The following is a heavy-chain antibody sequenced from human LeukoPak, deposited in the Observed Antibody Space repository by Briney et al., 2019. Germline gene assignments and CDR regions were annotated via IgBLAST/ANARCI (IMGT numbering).Heavy chain of an antibody. CDR1: GFTFSSYA. V-gene: IGHV3-23*01. CDR2: ISGSGGST. CDR3: AKHPLPGYSSGWYPAEYYYMDV. J-gene: IGHJ6*03. D-gene: IGHD6-19*01. Sequence: PGGSLRLSCAASGFTFSSYAMSWVRQAPGKGLEWVSAISGSGGSTYYADSVKGRFTISRDNSKNKRYLQMNSLRVEDTAVYYCAKHPLPGYSSGWYPAEYYYMDVWGKGTTVTVSS.